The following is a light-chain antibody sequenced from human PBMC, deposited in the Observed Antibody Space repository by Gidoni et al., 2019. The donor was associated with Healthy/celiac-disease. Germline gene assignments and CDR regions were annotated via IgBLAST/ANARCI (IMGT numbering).Light chain of an antibody. J-gene: IGKJ4*01. V-gene: IGKV4-1*01. CDR2: WAS. Sequence: DIVMNQSPGPPAVSLGERATINCKSSQSVLYSSNNKNYLAWYQQKPGQPPKLLIYWASTRESGVPDRFSGSGSGTDFTLTISSLQAEDVAVYYCQQYYSTPLTFGGXTKVEIK. CDR1: QSVLYSSNNKNY. CDR3: QQYYSTPLT.